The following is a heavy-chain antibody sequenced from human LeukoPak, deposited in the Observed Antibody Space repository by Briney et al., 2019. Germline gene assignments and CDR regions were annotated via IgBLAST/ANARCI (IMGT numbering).Heavy chain of an antibody. J-gene: IGHJ4*02. CDR3: ARGHSGLGGY. V-gene: IGHV4-34*01. D-gene: IGHD6-13*01. CDR2: INHSGST. Sequence: SETLSLTCAVYGGSFSGYYWSWIRQPPGKGLEWIGEINHSGSTNYNPSLKSRVTISVDTSKNQFSLKLSSVTAADTAVYYCARGHSGLGGYWGQGTLVTVSS. CDR1: GGSFSGYY.